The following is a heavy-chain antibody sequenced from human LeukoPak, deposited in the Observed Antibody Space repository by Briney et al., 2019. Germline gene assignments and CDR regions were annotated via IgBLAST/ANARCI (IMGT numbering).Heavy chain of an antibody. Sequence: PSETLSLTCTVSGGSISSSSYYWGWIRQPPGKGLEWIGSIYYSGSTYYNPSLKSRVTMSVDTSKNQFSLKLSSVTAADTAVYYCARLHYYDSSGYSNAFDIWGQGTMVTVSS. J-gene: IGHJ3*02. D-gene: IGHD3-22*01. CDR1: GGSISSSSYY. CDR3: ARLHYYDSSGYSNAFDI. V-gene: IGHV4-39*01. CDR2: IYYSGST.